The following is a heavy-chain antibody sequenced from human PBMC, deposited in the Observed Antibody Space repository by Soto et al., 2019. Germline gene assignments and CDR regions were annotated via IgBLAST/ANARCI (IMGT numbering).Heavy chain of an antibody. Sequence: SETLSLTCAVSGASVSSGSYSWSWIRQPPGKGLEFIGYIKSSGSTNYNPSLKSRVTMSLDTSKNQFSLRLISVTAADTAKYFCAREGNLGRWLQPLDFWGQGTLVTVSS. J-gene: IGHJ4*02. CDR3: AREGNLGRWLQPLDF. CDR2: IKSSGST. V-gene: IGHV4-61*01. CDR1: GASVSSGSYS. D-gene: IGHD5-12*01.